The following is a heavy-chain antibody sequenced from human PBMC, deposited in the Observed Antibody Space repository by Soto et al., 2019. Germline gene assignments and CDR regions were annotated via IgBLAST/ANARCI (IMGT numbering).Heavy chain of an antibody. Sequence: GASVKVSCKASGYTFTSYGISWVRQAPGQGLEWMGWISAYNGNTNYAQKLQGRVTMTTDTSTSTAYMELRSLRSDDTAVYYCARNPLLKDCRGGSCYSGYWGQGTLVTV. CDR2: ISAYNGNT. CDR1: GYTFTSYG. V-gene: IGHV1-18*01. D-gene: IGHD2-15*01. J-gene: IGHJ4*02. CDR3: ARNPLLKDCRGGSCYSGY.